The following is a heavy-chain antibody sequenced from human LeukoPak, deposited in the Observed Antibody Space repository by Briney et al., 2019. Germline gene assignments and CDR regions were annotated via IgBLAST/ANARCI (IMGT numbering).Heavy chain of an antibody. CDR2: ISGSGGST. Sequence: PGGSLRLSCAASGFTFSSYGMSWVRQAPGKGLEWVSAISGSGGSTYYADSVKGRFTISRDNSKNTLYLQMNSLRAEDTAVYYCAKVLGLVAGTGSAFDIWGQGTMVTVSS. V-gene: IGHV3-23*01. J-gene: IGHJ3*02. D-gene: IGHD6-19*01. CDR1: GFTFSSYG. CDR3: AKVLGLVAGTGSAFDI.